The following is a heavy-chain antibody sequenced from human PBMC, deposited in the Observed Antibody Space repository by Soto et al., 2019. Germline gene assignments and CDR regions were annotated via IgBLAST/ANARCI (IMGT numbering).Heavy chain of an antibody. J-gene: IGHJ6*02. Sequence: GGSLRLSCAASGFTFSNAWMNWVRQAPGKGLEWVGRIKSKTDGGTTDYAAPVKGRFTISRDDSKNTLYLQMNSLKTEDTAVYYCTTMGGSYGAFRLYYYYYGMDVWGQGTTVTVSS. CDR3: TTMGGSYGAFRLYYYYYGMDV. CDR2: IKSKTDGGTT. CDR1: GFTFSNAW. V-gene: IGHV3-15*07. D-gene: IGHD3-16*01.